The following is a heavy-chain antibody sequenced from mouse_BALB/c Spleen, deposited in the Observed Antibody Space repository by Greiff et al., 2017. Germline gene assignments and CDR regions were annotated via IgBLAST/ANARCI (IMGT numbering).Heavy chain of an antibody. CDR3: ARYDYDGYYAMDY. V-gene: IGHV1S29*02. J-gene: IGHJ4*01. D-gene: IGHD2-4*01. CDR2: IYPYNGGT. Sequence: DVKLVESGPELVKPGASVKISCKASGYTFTDYNMHWVKQSHGKSLEWIGYIYPYNGGTGYNQKFKSKATLTVDNSSSTAYMELRSLTSEDSAVYYCARYDYDGYYAMDYWGQGTSVTVSS. CDR1: GYTFTDYN.